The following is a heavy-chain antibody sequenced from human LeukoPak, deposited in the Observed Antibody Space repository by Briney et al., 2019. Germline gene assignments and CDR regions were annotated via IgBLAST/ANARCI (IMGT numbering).Heavy chain of an antibody. CDR2: TRNKANSYTT. CDR3: ARDCSSTSCYGLGMDV. Sequence: PGGSLRLSCAASGFTFSDHYMDWVRQAPGKGLEWVGRTRNKANSYTTEYAASVKGRFTISRDDSKNSLYLQMNSLKTEDTAVYYCARDCSSTSCYGLGMDVWGKGTTVTVSS. CDR1: GFTFSDHY. D-gene: IGHD2-2*01. J-gene: IGHJ6*04. V-gene: IGHV3-72*01.